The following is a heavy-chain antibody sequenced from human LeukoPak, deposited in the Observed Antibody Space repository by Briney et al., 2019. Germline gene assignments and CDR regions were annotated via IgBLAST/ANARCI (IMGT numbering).Heavy chain of an antibody. Sequence: GGSLRLSCAASGFTFSSYFMTWVRQAPGKGLEWVSAISGSGDSTYYSDSVKGRFTISRDNSKNTLYLQMNSLRAEDTAVYYCARWCMGYYFDYWGQGTLVTVSS. J-gene: IGHJ4*02. CDR3: ARWCMGYYFDY. D-gene: IGHD2-8*01. CDR2: ISGSGDST. CDR1: GFTFSSYF. V-gene: IGHV3-23*01.